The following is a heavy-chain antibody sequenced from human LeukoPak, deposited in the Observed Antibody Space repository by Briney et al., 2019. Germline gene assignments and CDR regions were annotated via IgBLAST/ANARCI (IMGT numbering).Heavy chain of an antibody. J-gene: IGHJ5*02. V-gene: IGHV4-34*01. CDR2: INHSGST. D-gene: IGHD6-13*01. Sequence: SETLSLTCAVYGGSFSGYYWSWIRQPPGKGLEWIGEINHSGSTNYNPSLKSRVTISVDTSKNQFSLKLSSVTAADTAVYYCARGLLGWARIAAAGSNWFDPWGQGILVTVSS. CDR3: ARGLLGWARIAAAGSNWFDP. CDR1: GGSFSGYY.